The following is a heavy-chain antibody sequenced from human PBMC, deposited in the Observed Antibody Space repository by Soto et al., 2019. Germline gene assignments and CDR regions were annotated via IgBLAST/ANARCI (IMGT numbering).Heavy chain of an antibody. J-gene: IGHJ5*02. CDR2: IYYSGST. D-gene: IGHD1-26*01. CDR3: ATQEVGWSYVYTFDP. CDR1: GGSITSSSYY. V-gene: IGHV4-39*01. Sequence: QLHLRESGPGLVKPSETLSLTCTVSGGSITSSSYYWGWIRQPPGKGLEWIGSIYYSGSTYYNPSLNSRVTISVDTSKNQFSLKLSSVTAADTAVYYCATQEVGWSYVYTFDPWGQGTLVTVSS.